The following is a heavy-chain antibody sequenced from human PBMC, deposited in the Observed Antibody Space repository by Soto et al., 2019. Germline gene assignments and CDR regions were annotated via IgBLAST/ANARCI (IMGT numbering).Heavy chain of an antibody. D-gene: IGHD6-19*01. Sequence: VQLLESGGGLVQPGGSLRLSCAASGFIFRDYAMNWVRQAPGKGLEWVSDISGSGDSARYADSVKGRFTISRDNSRDTLYLHMTSLRVDDTAVYYWGKERRGSGWSVCDFWGQGDLVTVSS. CDR3: GKERRGSGWSVCDF. CDR1: GFIFRDYA. V-gene: IGHV3-23*01. CDR2: ISGSGDSA. J-gene: IGHJ4*02.